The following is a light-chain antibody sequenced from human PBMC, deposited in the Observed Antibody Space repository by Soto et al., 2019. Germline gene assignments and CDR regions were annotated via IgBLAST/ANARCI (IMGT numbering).Light chain of an antibody. CDR1: QSVSTK. Sequence: EILMTQSPATLSVSPGERATLSCRASQSVSTKLAWYQQKPGQAPRLIIFGTSTRATGIPARFSGSGSGTEFTLTISSLKPDDFATYYCQQYQSYSRTFGQGTKVDI. V-gene: IGKV3-15*01. J-gene: IGKJ1*01. CDR2: GTS. CDR3: QQYQSYSRT.